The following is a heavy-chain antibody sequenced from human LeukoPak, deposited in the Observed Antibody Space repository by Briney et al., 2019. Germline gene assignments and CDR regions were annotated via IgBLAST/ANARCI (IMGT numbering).Heavy chain of an antibody. J-gene: IGHJ5*02. CDR1: GGSFSGYY. Sequence: SETLSLTCAVYGGSFSGYYWSWLRQPPGKGLEWVGEINHSGSTNYNPSLKSRVTISVDTSKNQFSLKLSSVTAADTAVYYCARVGLWFGELSWFDPWGQGTLVTVSS. CDR2: INHSGST. CDR3: ARVGLWFGELSWFDP. D-gene: IGHD3-10*01. V-gene: IGHV4-34*01.